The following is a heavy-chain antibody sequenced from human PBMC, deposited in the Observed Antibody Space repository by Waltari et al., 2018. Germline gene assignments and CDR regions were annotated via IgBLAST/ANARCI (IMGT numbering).Heavy chain of an antibody. J-gene: IGHJ2*01. V-gene: IGHV4-59*01. D-gene: IGHD2-15*01. CDR1: GGSISSYY. CDR3: ARHFGYCSGGSCYLHWYFDL. CDR2: IYYSGST. Sequence: QVQLQESGPGLVKPSETLSLTCTVSGGSISSYYWSWIRQPPGKGLEWIGYIYYSGSTNYNPSLKSRVTISVDTSKNQFSLKLSSVTAADTAVYYCARHFGYCSGGSCYLHWYFDLWGRGTLVTVSS.